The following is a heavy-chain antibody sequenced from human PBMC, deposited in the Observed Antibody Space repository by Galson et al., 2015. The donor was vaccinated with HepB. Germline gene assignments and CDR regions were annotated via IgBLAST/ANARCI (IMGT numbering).Heavy chain of an antibody. V-gene: IGHV3-30*03. D-gene: IGHD6-19*01. CDR1: GFTFSTYG. J-gene: IGHJ6*02. CDR3: ARREQGPAGRYGMDV. Sequence: SLRLSCAASGFTFSTYGMHWVRQAPGKGLEWVAVISYDENNEYYSDSVKGRFTISRDNSKNTPYLQMNSLRPEDSAVYYCARREQGPAGRYGMDVWGQGTTVTVSS. CDR2: ISYDENNE.